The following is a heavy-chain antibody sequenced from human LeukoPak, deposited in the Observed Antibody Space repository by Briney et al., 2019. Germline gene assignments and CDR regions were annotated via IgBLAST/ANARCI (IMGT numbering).Heavy chain of an antibody. CDR3: AKVQAWELFPFDY. V-gene: IGHV3-30-3*01. D-gene: IGHD1-26*01. J-gene: IGHJ4*02. CDR1: GFTFSSYA. CDR2: ISYDGSIK. Sequence: PGGSLRLSCAASGFTFSSYAMHWVRQAPGKGLEWVAVISYDGSIKYYADSVKGRFTISRDNSRNTLYLQVNSLRAEDTAVYYCAKVQAWELFPFDYWGQGTLVTVSS.